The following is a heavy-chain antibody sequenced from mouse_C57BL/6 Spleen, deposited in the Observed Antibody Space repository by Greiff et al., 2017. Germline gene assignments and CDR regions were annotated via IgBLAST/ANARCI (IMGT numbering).Heavy chain of an antibody. V-gene: IGHV6-6*01. CDR3: TGAFYSNYGYFDV. J-gene: IGHJ1*03. CDR2: IRNKANNHAT. Sequence: EVKLQESGGGLVQPGGSMKLSCAASGFTFSDAWMDWVRQSPEKGLEWVAEIRNKANNHATYYAESVKGRFTISRDDSKSSVYLQMNSLRAEDTGIYYCTGAFYSNYGYFDVWGTGTTVTVSS. CDR1: GFTFSDAW. D-gene: IGHD2-5*01.